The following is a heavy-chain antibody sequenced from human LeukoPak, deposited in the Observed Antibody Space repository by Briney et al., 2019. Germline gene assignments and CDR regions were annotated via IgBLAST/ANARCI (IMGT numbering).Heavy chain of an antibody. Sequence: GGSLRLSCAASGFTFSSYWMHWVRQAPGKGLVWVSRISSDGSDTNYADSVKGRFTISRDNAKNSLFLQMNSLRVEDTAVYYCAKANYYDSSGYYENLDYWGQGTLVTVSS. D-gene: IGHD3-22*01. CDR3: AKANYYDSSGYYENLDY. V-gene: IGHV3-74*01. CDR1: GFTFSSYW. J-gene: IGHJ4*02. CDR2: ISSDGSDT.